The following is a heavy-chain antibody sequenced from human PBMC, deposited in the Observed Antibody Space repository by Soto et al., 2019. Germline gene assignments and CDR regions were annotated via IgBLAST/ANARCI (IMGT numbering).Heavy chain of an antibody. V-gene: IGHV3-23*01. Sequence: HPGGSLRLSCAASGFTFSSYAMSWVRQAPGKGLEWVSAISGSGGSTYYADSVKGRFTISRDNSKNTLYLQMNSLRAEDTAVYYYAKLSLALFPEYGMDVWGQGTTVTVSS. CDR1: GFTFSSYA. CDR3: AKLSLALFPEYGMDV. CDR2: ISGSGGST. J-gene: IGHJ6*02. D-gene: IGHD3-16*02.